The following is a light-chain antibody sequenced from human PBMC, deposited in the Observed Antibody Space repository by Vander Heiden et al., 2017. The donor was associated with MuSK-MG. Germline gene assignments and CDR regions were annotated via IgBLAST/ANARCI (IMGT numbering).Light chain of an antibody. CDR1: SSDVGSYNL. CDR3: CSYAGTTAFWV. J-gene: IGLJ3*02. V-gene: IGLV2-23*02. Sequence: QSALTQPASVSGSPGQSITISCTGTSSDVGSYNLVSWYQHHPGKAPNLMIYEVTKRPSGVSNRFSASKSGDTASLTISGLQAEDEADYYCCSYAGTTAFWVFGGGTRLTVL. CDR2: EVT.